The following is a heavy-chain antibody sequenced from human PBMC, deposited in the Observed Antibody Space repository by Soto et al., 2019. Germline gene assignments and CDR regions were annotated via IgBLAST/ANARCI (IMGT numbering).Heavy chain of an antibody. CDR3: ARGWGYDSTDYYYAY. V-gene: IGHV1-69*01. Sequence: QVQLVQSGAEVRKPGSSVSVSCKASGGSFNRHTISWVRQAPGQGLEWMGGVIPIFGTANNAQKFQGRVTIIADESTSTVYMELSSLRSDDTAIDYCARGWGYDSTDYYYAYWGQGTLVIVSS. J-gene: IGHJ4*02. CDR2: VIPIFGTA. D-gene: IGHD3-22*01. CDR1: GGSFNRHT.